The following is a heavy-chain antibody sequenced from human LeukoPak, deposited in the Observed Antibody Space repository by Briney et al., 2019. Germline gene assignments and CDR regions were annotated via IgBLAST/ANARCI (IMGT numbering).Heavy chain of an antibody. Sequence: TSQTLSLTCTVSGGSISSGDYYWSWIRQPPGKGLEWIGYIYYSGGTYYNPSLKSRVTISVDTSKNQFSLKLSSVTAADTAVYYCARFGDCSSTSCYPEAWGQGTLVTVSS. J-gene: IGHJ5*02. V-gene: IGHV4-30-4*08. D-gene: IGHD2-2*01. CDR2: IYYSGGT. CDR3: ARFGDCSSTSCYPEA. CDR1: GGSISSGDYY.